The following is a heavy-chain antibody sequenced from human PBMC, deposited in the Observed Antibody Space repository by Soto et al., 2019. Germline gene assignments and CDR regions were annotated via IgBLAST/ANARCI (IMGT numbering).Heavy chain of an antibody. V-gene: IGHV3-15*07. J-gene: IGHJ4*02. CDR2: VKSKADGGTA. Sequence: EVQLVESGGGLVQPGGSLRLSCAASGFSITNTWMHWVSQAPGKGLEWVGRVKSKADGGTADYAAPVKGRFTVSRDDSKNTQYLQMNSLKMEDTAVDYCTSYPDFCGGHTPLWGQGTLVTVSS. D-gene: IGHD2-21*01. CDR3: TSYPDFCGGHTPL. CDR1: GFSITNTW.